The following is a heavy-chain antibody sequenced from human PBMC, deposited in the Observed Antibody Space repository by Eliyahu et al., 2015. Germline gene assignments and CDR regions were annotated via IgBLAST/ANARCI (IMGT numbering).Heavy chain of an antibody. Sequence: EVQLVESGGGLIQPGGSLRLSCVASGFTVSXNYMSWVRQAPGMGLEWISVIYSGGNTYYADSVKGRFTISRDNSKNTLFLQMNSLRVEDTAVYYCARDAPIAAVGGKSPHFDYWGQGTLVTVSS. J-gene: IGHJ4*02. CDR1: GFTVSXNY. V-gene: IGHV3-53*01. CDR2: IYSGGNT. CDR3: ARDAPIAAVGGKSPHFDY. D-gene: IGHD6-19*01.